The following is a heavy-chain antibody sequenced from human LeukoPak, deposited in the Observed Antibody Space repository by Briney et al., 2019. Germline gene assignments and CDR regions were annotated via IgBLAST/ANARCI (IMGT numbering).Heavy chain of an antibody. V-gene: IGHV3-9*01. CDR2: ISWNSGSI. Sequence: GGSLRLSCAASGFTFDDYAMHWVRQAPGKGLEWVSGISWNSGSIGYADSVKGRFTISRDNSKNTLYLQMNSLKAEDTAIYYCARDSGCSSTDCYANWFDLWGQGILVTVSS. CDR1: GFTFDDYA. CDR3: ARDSGCSSTDCYANWFDL. J-gene: IGHJ5*02. D-gene: IGHD2-2*01.